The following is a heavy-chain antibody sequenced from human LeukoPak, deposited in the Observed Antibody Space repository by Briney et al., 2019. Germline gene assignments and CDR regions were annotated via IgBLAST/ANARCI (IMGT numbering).Heavy chain of an antibody. J-gene: IGHJ4*02. Sequence: GGSLRLSCAASGFTFSTYAMTWVRQAAGRGLEWVSTIRGGGGSTYYADSVKGRFTISRDISKNTLYLQMNNLRADDTAVYYCARYCCGGNCYSGLVYWGQGTLVAVSS. D-gene: IGHD2-15*01. CDR1: GFTFSTYA. V-gene: IGHV3-23*01. CDR3: ARYCCGGNCYSGLVY. CDR2: IRGGGGST.